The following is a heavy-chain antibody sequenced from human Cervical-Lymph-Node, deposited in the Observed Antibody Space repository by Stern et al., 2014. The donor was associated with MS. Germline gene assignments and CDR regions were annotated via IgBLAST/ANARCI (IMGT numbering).Heavy chain of an antibody. Sequence: SGPVLVKPTETLTLTCTVSGFSLSNARMGVSWIRQPPGKALEWLAPLFSNYGKSYSTSLKSRLTISKDTSKSQVVLTMTNMDPVDTATYYCARIRVVPVPTPSNYYYYGMDVWGQGTTVTVSS. J-gene: IGHJ6*02. V-gene: IGHV2-26*01. CDR1: GFSLSNARMG. D-gene: IGHD3-3*01. CDR3: ARIRVVPVPTPSNYYYYGMDV. CDR2: LFSNYGK.